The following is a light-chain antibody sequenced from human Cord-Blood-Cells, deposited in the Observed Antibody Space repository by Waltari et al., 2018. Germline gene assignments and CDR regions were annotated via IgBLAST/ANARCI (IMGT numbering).Light chain of an antibody. V-gene: IGLV2-23*02. Sequence: QSALTQPASVSGSPGQSITISCTGTSSDVGSYTLVSWYQQHPGKAPKLMIYEVSKRPSGVSNRFSGSKSGNTASLTISGLQAEDEADYYCCSYAGSSTFGVFGGGTKLTVL. CDR2: EVS. J-gene: IGLJ3*02. CDR1: SSDVGSYTL. CDR3: CSYAGSSTFGV.